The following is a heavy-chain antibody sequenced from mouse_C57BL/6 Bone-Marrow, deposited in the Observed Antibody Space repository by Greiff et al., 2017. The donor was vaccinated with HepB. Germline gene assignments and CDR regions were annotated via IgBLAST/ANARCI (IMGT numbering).Heavy chain of an antibody. CDR3: TTDYYGSSYVGY. D-gene: IGHD1-1*01. Sequence: EVQLQQSGAELVSPGASVKLSCTASGFNIKDDYMHWVKQRPEQGLEWIGWIDPENGDTEYASKFQGKATITADTSSNTAYLQLSSLTSEDTAVYYCTTDYYGSSYVGYWGQGTTLTVSS. CDR1: GFNIKDDY. V-gene: IGHV14-4*01. J-gene: IGHJ2*01. CDR2: IDPENGDT.